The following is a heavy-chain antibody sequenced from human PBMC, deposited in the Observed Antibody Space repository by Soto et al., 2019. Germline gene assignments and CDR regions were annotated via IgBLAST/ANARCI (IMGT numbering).Heavy chain of an antibody. Sequence: EVQLLESGGGLVQPGGSLRLSCAASGFTFSSYAMSWVRQAPGKGLEWVSAISGSGGSTYYADYVKGRFTISRDNSKITLYLQMNSLRAEDTAVYYCAKERFEYYYDSSGWGYYFDYWGQGTLVTVSS. CDR3: AKERFEYYYDSSGWGYYFDY. D-gene: IGHD3-22*01. J-gene: IGHJ4*02. CDR2: ISGSGGST. V-gene: IGHV3-23*01. CDR1: GFTFSSYA.